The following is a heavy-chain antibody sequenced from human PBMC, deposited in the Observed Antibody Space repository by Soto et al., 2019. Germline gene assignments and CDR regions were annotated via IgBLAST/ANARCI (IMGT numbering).Heavy chain of an antibody. CDR2: IDYSWST. Sequence: TLSLTCTFSGGSVSSGDYYWNWIRQSPGKGLEWIGNIDYSWSTYYNPSLKRRVIISADTSKNHFYLRLTSVTAADTAVYYCFRGYYDSPGNWFYXWGQVTQVTVSX. D-gene: IGHD3-10*01. CDR1: GGSVSSGDYY. CDR3: FRGYYDSPGNWFYX. J-gene: IGHJ5*02. V-gene: IGHV4-30-4*01.